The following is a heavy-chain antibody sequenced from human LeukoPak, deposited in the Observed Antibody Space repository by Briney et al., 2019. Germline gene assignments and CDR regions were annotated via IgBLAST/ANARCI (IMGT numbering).Heavy chain of an antibody. Sequence: ASVTVSCKPSGYTFTDYYVHWVRQAPGQGLEWMGWINPNSGGTNYAQKFQGRVTMTRDTSISTAYMELSRLRSDDTAVYYCAREGPIVGATHLVDYWGQGTLVTVSS. J-gene: IGHJ4*02. CDR3: AREGPIVGATHLVDY. CDR1: GYTFTDYY. V-gene: IGHV1-2*02. D-gene: IGHD1-26*01. CDR2: INPNSGGT.